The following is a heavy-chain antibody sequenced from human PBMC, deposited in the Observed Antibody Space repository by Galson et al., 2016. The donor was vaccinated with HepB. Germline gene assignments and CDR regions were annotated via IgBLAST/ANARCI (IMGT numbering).Heavy chain of an antibody. CDR2: IYYSGST. CDR3: ARSRGGGARVPFDS. CDR1: GGSISSYY. D-gene: IGHD2-21*01. V-gene: IGHV4-59*01. J-gene: IGHJ4*02. Sequence: ETLSLTCIVSGGSISSYYWSWIRQPPGKGLEWIGYIYYSGSTNYNPSLKGRVTISVDTSKNQFSLQLSSVTAADTAVYYCARSRGGGARVPFDSWGQGTLVPVSS.